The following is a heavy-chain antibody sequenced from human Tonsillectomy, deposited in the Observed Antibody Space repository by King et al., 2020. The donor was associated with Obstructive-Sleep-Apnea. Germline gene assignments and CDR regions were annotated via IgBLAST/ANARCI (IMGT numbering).Heavy chain of an antibody. CDR2: IRQDGTEM. V-gene: IGHV3-7*03. Sequence: VQLVESGGGLVRPGGSLRLSCAASGFSVSTYWMTWVRQAPGKGLEGVANIRQDGTEMYYVDFLKGRFTISIDNAKDSLYLQMNSLRAEETAVYYCARENDNDTYGYSHYFDYWGQGTLVTVSS. CDR1: GFSVSTYW. D-gene: IGHD5-18*01. CDR3: ARENDNDTYGYSHYFDY. J-gene: IGHJ4*02.